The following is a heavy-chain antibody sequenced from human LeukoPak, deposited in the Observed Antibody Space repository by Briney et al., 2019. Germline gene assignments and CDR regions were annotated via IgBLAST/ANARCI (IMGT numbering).Heavy chain of an antibody. CDR2: IDPSDSYT. J-gene: IGHJ3*02. D-gene: IGHD3-10*01. V-gene: IGHV5-10-1*01. Sequence: GESLKISCKGSGYSFTSYWISWVRQMPGKGLEWVGRIDPSDSYTNYSPSFQGHVTISADKSISTAYLQWSSLKASDTAMYYCARHELLWFGESPQAFDIWGQGTMVTVSS. CDR3: ARHELLWFGESPQAFDI. CDR1: GYSFTSYW.